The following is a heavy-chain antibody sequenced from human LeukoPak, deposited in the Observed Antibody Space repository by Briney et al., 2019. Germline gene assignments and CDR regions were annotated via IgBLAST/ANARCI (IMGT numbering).Heavy chain of an antibody. D-gene: IGHD3-10*01. Sequence: GGSLKLSCAASGFTFSGSATHWVRQASGKGLEWVGRIRSKANSYATAYAASVKGRFTISRDDSKNTAYLQMNSLKTEDTAVYYCTRRDGSGSYPDNWFDPWGQGTLVTVSS. V-gene: IGHV3-73*01. J-gene: IGHJ5*02. CDR2: IRSKANSYAT. CDR1: GFTFSGSA. CDR3: TRRDGSGSYPDNWFDP.